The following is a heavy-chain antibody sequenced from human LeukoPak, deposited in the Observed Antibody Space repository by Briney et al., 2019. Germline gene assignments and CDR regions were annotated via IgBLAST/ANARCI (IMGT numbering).Heavy chain of an antibody. CDR2: INPNSGNT. J-gene: IGHJ6*03. Sequence: ASVKVSCKASGYTFTSYDINWVRQAPGQGLEWMGWINPNSGNTGYAQKFQGRLTISRDTSVNTAYMELSSLRYDDTAVYFCARGYYYYYYMDVWGKGTTVTVS. CDR3: ARGYYYYYYMDV. CDR1: GYTFTSYD. V-gene: IGHV1-8*01.